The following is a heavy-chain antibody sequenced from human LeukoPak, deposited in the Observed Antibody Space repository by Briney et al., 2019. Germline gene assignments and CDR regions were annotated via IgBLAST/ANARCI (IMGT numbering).Heavy chain of an antibody. CDR3: ARQGYGSGWYEMDY. Sequence: SETLSLTYTVSGGSISSYYWSWIRQPPGKGLEWIGYIYYSGSTYYNPSLKSRVTISVDTSKNQFSLKLSSVTAADTAVYYCARQGYGSGWYEMDYWGQGTLVTVSS. V-gene: IGHV4-59*04. CDR2: IYYSGST. J-gene: IGHJ4*02. D-gene: IGHD6-19*01. CDR1: GGSISSYY.